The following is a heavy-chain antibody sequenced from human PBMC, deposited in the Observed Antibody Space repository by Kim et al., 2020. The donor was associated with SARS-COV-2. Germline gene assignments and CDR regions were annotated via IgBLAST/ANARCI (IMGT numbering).Heavy chain of an antibody. CDR2: ISAYNGNT. D-gene: IGHD3-3*01. CDR1: GYTFTSYG. CDR3: ARDGITIFGVVQVRIDY. Sequence: ASVKVSCKASGYTFTSYGISWVRQAPGQGLEWMGWISAYNGNTNYAQKLQGRVTMTTDTSTSTAYMELRSLRSDDTAVYYCARDGITIFGVVQVRIDYWGQGTLVTVSS. V-gene: IGHV1-18*04. J-gene: IGHJ4*02.